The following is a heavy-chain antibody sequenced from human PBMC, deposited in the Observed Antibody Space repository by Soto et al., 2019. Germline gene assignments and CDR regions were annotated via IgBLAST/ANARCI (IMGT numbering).Heavy chain of an antibody. D-gene: IGHD6-19*01. Sequence: GGSLRLSCAASGFTFNTYAMSWVRQAPGKGLEWVSAISDSGGRTYYADSVKGRFTISRDNSKNTLYLQMNSLRAEDTAVYFCAKELVNSGWTYFDGWGQGTLVTVS. CDR3: AKELVNSGWTYFDG. CDR1: GFTFNTYA. V-gene: IGHV3-23*01. CDR2: ISDSGGRT. J-gene: IGHJ4*02.